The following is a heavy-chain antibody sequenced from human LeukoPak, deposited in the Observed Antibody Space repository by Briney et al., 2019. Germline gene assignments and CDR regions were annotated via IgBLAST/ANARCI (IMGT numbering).Heavy chain of an antibody. CDR2: IKQDASAI. J-gene: IGHJ5*02. CDR3: ARGFSSTPNWFDP. Sequence: GGSLRLSCAASGFIFSDYWMNWVRQAPGKGLQWVANIKQDASAIYYMDSVKGLFTISRDNAKNSLYLQMNSLRVEDTAVYYCARGFSSTPNWFDPWGQGTLVTVSS. D-gene: IGHD2-2*01. V-gene: IGHV3-7*01. CDR1: GFIFSDYW.